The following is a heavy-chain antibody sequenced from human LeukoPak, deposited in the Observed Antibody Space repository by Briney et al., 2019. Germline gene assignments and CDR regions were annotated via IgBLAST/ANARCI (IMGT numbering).Heavy chain of an antibody. CDR3: ARDLKIYYYGMDV. Sequence: GGSLRLSCAASGFTVSSNYMSWVRQAPGKGLEWVSVIYSGGSTYYADSVKGRFTISRDNSKNTLYLQMNSLRAEDTAVYYCARDLKIYYYGMDVWGQGTTVTVSS. J-gene: IGHJ6*02. V-gene: IGHV3-66*01. CDR1: GFTVSSNY. CDR2: IYSGGST.